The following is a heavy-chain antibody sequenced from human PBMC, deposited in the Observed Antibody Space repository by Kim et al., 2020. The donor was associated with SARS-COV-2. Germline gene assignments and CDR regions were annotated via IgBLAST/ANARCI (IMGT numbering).Heavy chain of an antibody. V-gene: IGHV1-46*01. Sequence: AQEFQGRVTMTRDTSTSTVYMELSSLRSEDTAVYYCARDPDSSGYYDGHYWGQGTLVTVSS. CDR3: ARDPDSSGYYDGHY. D-gene: IGHD3-22*01. J-gene: IGHJ4*02.